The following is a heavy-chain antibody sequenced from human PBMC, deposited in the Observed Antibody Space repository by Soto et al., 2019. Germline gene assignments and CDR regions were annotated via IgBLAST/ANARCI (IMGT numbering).Heavy chain of an antibody. V-gene: IGHV1-69*13. D-gene: IGHD5-12*01. CDR3: ARVIQRRGSNLNAFDI. Sequence: GASVKVSCKASGGTFSSYAISWVRQAPGQGLEWMGGIIPILGTANYAQKFQGRVTITADESTSTAYMELSSLRSEDTAVYYCARVIQRRGSNLNAFDIWGQGTMVTVSS. CDR2: IIPILGTA. CDR1: GGTFSSYA. J-gene: IGHJ3*02.